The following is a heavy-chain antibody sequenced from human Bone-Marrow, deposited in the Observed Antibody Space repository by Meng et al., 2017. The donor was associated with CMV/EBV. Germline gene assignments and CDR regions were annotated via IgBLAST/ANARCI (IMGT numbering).Heavy chain of an antibody. CDR1: GYTFTSYY. J-gene: IGHJ6*02. CDR2: INPSGGST. CDR3: ARDRITIFGVVINYYYYGMDV. Sequence: ASVKVSCKASGYTFTSYYMHWVRQAPGQGLEWMGIINPSGGSTSYAQKFQGRVTMTRDTSTSTVYMELRSLRSDDTAVYYCARDRITIFGVVINYYYYGMDVWGQGTTVTVSS. D-gene: IGHD3-3*01. V-gene: IGHV1-46*01.